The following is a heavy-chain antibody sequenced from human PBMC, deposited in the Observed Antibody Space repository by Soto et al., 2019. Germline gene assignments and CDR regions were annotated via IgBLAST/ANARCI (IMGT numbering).Heavy chain of an antibody. D-gene: IGHD4-17*01. V-gene: IGHV1-69*01. Sequence: QVHLEQSGAEVKKPGASVKVSCKAPGDTFSSYAISWVRQVPGQGLEWMGGIIPIFRRTHYAQKFQGRVTITADESTRTAYMEMSSLTSHYTAVYYCARRDYNDYILDYYGMDVWGQGTTVTVSS. CDR1: GDTFSSYA. CDR2: IIPIFRRT. CDR3: ARRDYNDYILDYYGMDV. J-gene: IGHJ6*02.